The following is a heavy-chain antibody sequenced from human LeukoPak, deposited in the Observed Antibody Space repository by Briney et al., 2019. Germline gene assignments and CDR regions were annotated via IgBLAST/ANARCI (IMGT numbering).Heavy chain of an antibody. Sequence: ASVKVSCKASRYTFAGYSMHWVRQAPGQGLEWMGWINPNSGGTNYAQKFQGRVTMTGDTSISTAYMELSRLTSDNTAVYYCARGRGSYSLDYWGQGTLVTVSS. CDR1: RYTFAGYS. J-gene: IGHJ4*02. CDR3: ARGRGSYSLDY. D-gene: IGHD1-26*01. V-gene: IGHV1-2*02. CDR2: INPNSGGT.